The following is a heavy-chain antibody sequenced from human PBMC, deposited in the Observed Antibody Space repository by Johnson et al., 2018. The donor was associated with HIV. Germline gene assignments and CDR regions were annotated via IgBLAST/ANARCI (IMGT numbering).Heavy chain of an antibody. CDR1: GFTFSSYA. J-gene: IGHJ3*02. V-gene: IGHV3-30-3*01. CDR2: ISYDGSNK. Sequence: QVQLVESGGGVVQPGMSLRLSCAASGFTFSSYAMHWVRQAPGTGLEWVAVISYDGSNKYYADSVKGRFTISRDNSKNTLYLQMNSLGGEDTAVYYCATCSDQVLLGGDVFDIWGQGTMVTVSS. CDR3: ATCSDQVLLGGDVFDI. D-gene: IGHD3-16*01.